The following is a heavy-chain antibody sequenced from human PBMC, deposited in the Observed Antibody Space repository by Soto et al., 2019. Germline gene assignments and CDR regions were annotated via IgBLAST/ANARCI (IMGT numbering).Heavy chain of an antibody. CDR3: ARGEERVAMPSGY. Sequence: SETLSLTCAVSGDSISSDKWWCCVRHPPGKELEWIGEVYHSGNTNYNPSLKSRVIISVDKSKNQFSLKLCSVTDADTAMFYCARGEERVAMPSGYWGQGTLVTVSS. J-gene: IGHJ4*02. CDR1: GDSISSDKW. D-gene: IGHD2-2*01. V-gene: IGHV4-4*02. CDR2: VYHSGNT.